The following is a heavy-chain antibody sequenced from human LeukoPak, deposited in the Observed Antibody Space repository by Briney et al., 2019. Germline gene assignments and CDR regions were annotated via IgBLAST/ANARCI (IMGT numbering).Heavy chain of an antibody. V-gene: IGHV1-18*01. CDR3: ARDGTSTDDY. D-gene: IGHD2-2*01. Sequence: ASVKVSCKTSGYTFSNFGISWVRQAPGQGLEWMGWISGNNDNPNYGQKFQGKFSVTTDSSTSTAYMELRNLRSDDTAVYYCARDGTSTDDYWGQGTLVTVSS. CDR2: ISGNNDNP. CDR1: GYTFSNFG. J-gene: IGHJ4*02.